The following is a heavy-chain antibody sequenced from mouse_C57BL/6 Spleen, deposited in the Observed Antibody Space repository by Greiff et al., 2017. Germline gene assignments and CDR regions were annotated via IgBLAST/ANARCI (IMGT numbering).Heavy chain of an antibody. J-gene: IGHJ2*01. CDR3: ARRYGNSFDY. V-gene: IGHV1-64*01. CDR2: IHPNSGST. Sequence: QVQLKQPGAELVKPGASVKLSCKASGYTFTSYWMHWVKQRPGQGLEWIGMIHPNSGSTNYNEKFKSKATLTVDKSSSTAYMQLSSLTSEDSAVYYCARRYGNSFDYWGQGTTLTVSS. D-gene: IGHD2-1*01. CDR1: GYTFTSYW.